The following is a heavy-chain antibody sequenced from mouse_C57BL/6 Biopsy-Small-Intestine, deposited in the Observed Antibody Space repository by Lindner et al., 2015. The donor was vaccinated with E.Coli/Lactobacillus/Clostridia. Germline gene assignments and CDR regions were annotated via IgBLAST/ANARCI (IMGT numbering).Heavy chain of an antibody. CDR3: AREDGSPDY. CDR2: INPSSGYT. J-gene: IGHJ2*01. V-gene: IGHV1-4*01. CDR1: GYTFTSYT. Sequence: LQESGAELARPGASVKTSCKASGYTFTSYTMHWVKQRPGQGLEWIGYINPSSGYTKYNQKFKDKATLTADKSSSTAYMQLSSLTSEDSAVYYCAREDGSPDYWGQGTTLTVSS. D-gene: IGHD1-1*01.